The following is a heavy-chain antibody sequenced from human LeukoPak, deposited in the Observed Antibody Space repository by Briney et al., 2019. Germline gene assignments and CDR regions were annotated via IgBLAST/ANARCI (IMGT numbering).Heavy chain of an antibody. Sequence: GGSLRLSCAASGFTFTSYTINWVRQTPGKGLEWVSSISSSPTYIYYADSVKGRFTISRDNSKNTLYLQMNSLRAEDTAVYYCAKDQYSSGWYDAFDIWGQGTMVTVSS. CDR1: GFTFTSYT. V-gene: IGHV3-21*01. CDR2: ISSSPTYI. J-gene: IGHJ3*02. D-gene: IGHD6-19*01. CDR3: AKDQYSSGWYDAFDI.